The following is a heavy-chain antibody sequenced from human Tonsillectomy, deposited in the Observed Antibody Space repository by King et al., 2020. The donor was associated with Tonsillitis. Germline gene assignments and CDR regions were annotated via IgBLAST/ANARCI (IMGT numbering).Heavy chain of an antibody. J-gene: IGHJ4*02. CDR2: XXXXXGXX. Sequence: VQLVESGGGLVQPXGSLRLXXAASGFTFGSYAMSWVXXAPGKGXXXVXXXXXXXGXXYXXXXXXXRFXISRDXSKNTLYLQMNSLRAEDTAVYYCAKGGQSGARGVLSPIDYWGQGTLVAVSS. V-gene: IGHV3-23*04. D-gene: IGHD3-10*01. CDR1: GFTFGSYA. CDR3: AKGGQSGARGVLSPIDY.